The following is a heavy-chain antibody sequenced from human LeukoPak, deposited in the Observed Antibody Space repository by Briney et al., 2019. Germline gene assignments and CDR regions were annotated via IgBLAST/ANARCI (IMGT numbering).Heavy chain of an antibody. D-gene: IGHD5-18*01. J-gene: IGHJ6*04. V-gene: IGHV3-53*01. CDR2: IYSDGST. Sequence: GGSLRLSCAASGFTVSSNYMSGVRQAPGKGLEWVSVIYSDGSTYYADSVRGRFTISRDNSKNTLCLEMSSLRAEDTAAYYCARGLITVDTAMVRGYGMDVWGKGTTVTVSS. CDR1: GFTVSSNY. CDR3: ARGLITVDTAMVRGYGMDV.